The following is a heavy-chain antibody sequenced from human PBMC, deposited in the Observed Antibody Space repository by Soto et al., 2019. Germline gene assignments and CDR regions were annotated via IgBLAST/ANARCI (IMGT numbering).Heavy chain of an antibody. CDR3: ARDLYSSGWYRYYYYYGMDV. Sequence: GGSLRLSCAASGFTFSSYAMHWVRQAPGKGLEWVAVISYDGSNKYYADNVKGRFTISRDNSKNTLYLQMNSLRAEDTAVYYCARDLYSSGWYRYYYYYGMDVWGQGTTVTVSS. CDR1: GFTFSSYA. CDR2: ISYDGSNK. V-gene: IGHV3-30-3*01. D-gene: IGHD6-19*01. J-gene: IGHJ6*02.